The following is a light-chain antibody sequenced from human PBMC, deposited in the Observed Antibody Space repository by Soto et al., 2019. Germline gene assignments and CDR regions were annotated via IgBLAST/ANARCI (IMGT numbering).Light chain of an antibody. V-gene: IGKV1-17*01. CDR2: GAS. Sequence: DLQMTQSPSSLSASVGDRVTITCRASQGIGNDLGWFQKKPGKAPKRLIYGASTLQSGIPSRFSGSRSGTEFTLTISSLQPEDFATYYCLQHNDYPYTFGQGTKLEI. CDR1: QGIGND. J-gene: IGKJ2*01. CDR3: LQHNDYPYT.